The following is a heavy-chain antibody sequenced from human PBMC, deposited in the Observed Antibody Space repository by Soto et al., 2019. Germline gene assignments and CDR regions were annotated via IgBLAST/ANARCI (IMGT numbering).Heavy chain of an antibody. CDR2: IIPIHDMP. V-gene: IGHV1-69*02. CDR3: ASHFTGVMVLGTSPPGGDNYGWDV. Sequence: QVQLVQSGAEVKKPGSSVKVSCKASGGTFTRYTFTWVRQAPGQGLEWMGRIIPIHDMPDCAQNFQGRVTIPADKSTSTAYMELSSLTADDTAVYYFASHFTGVMVLGTSPPGGDNYGWDVWGQGTTVTVSS. D-gene: IGHD2-15*01. J-gene: IGHJ6*02. CDR1: GGTFTRYT.